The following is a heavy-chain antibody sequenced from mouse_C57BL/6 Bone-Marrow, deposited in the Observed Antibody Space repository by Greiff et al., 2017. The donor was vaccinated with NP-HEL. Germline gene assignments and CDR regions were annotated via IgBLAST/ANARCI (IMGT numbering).Heavy chain of an antibody. CDR1: GYNIKDDY. Sequence: EVQLQQSGAELVRPGASVKLSCTASGYNIKDDYMHWVKQRPEQGLEWIGWIDPENGGTEYASKFQGKATMTADTSSTTAYLQLSSLTSEDTAVYYCTPITTVVATGYFDVWGTGTTVTVSS. D-gene: IGHD1-1*01. CDR2: IDPENGGT. V-gene: IGHV14-4*01. J-gene: IGHJ1*03. CDR3: TPITTVVATGYFDV.